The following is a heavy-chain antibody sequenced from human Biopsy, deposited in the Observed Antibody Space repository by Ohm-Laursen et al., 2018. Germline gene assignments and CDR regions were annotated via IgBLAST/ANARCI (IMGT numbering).Heavy chain of an antibody. CDR1: GGSISSDY. CDR3: ARATNSTGWPYYYFDGMDD. J-gene: IGHJ6*02. V-gene: IGHV4-59*07. CDR2: IYYSGST. D-gene: IGHD2/OR15-2a*01. Sequence: SDTLSFTCPVSGGSISSDYWSWIRQTPGKGLEWIGYIYYSGSTNYNPSLKSRVTVSVDTSKNQFSLRLNSVTAADTTVYYCARATNSTGWPYYYFDGMDDWGQGTTVTVSS.